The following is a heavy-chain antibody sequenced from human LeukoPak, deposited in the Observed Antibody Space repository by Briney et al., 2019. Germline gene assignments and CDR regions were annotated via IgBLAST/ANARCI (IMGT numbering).Heavy chain of an antibody. D-gene: IGHD3-22*01. CDR3: AKVVVITGARYFQH. J-gene: IGHJ1*01. CDR2: ISGSGGST. Sequence: GGSLRLSCAASGFTFSSYAMSWVRQAPGKGLEWVSAISGSGGSTCYADSVKGRFTISRDNSKNTLYLQMNSLRAEDTAVYYCAKVVVITGARYFQHWGQGTLVTVSS. V-gene: IGHV3-23*01. CDR1: GFTFSSYA.